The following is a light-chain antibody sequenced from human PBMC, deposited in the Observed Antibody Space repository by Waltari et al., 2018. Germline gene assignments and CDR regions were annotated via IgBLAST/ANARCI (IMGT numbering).Light chain of an antibody. J-gene: IGKJ4*01. CDR3: QQYYSAPLT. Sequence: DIVMTQSPDSLAVSLGERATFNCKSSQSVLFSSNNKNYLGWYKQKPGQPPKLLISWASTRESGVPDRFSGSGSGTDFTLTISSLQAEDVALYYCQQYYSAPLTFGGGTKVEIK. V-gene: IGKV4-1*01. CDR2: WAS. CDR1: QSVLFSSNNKNY.